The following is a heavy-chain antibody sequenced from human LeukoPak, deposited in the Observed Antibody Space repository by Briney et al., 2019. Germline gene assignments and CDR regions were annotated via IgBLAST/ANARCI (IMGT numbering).Heavy chain of an antibody. CDR1: GGSISSHY. D-gene: IGHD3-3*01. Sequence: PSETLSLTCTVSGGSISSHYWSWIRQPPGKGLEWIGYIYYSGSTNYNPSLKSRVTISVDTSKNQFSLKLSSVTAADTAVYYCARHAPYYDFWSGYRPDYYYYYYMDVWGKGTTVTVSS. CDR3: ARHAPYYDFWSGYRPDYYYYYYMDV. J-gene: IGHJ6*03. CDR2: IYYSGST. V-gene: IGHV4-59*08.